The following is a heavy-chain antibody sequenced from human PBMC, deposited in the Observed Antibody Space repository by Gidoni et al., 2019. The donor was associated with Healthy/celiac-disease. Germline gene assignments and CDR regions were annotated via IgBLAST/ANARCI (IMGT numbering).Heavy chain of an antibody. CDR3: ARTQTYFFDY. D-gene: IGHD2-21*01. CDR1: GFTFSDYY. V-gene: IGHV3-11*06. J-gene: IGHJ4*02. Sequence: QVPLAESGGGLVKPGGSLRLSCAASGFTFSDYYMSWIRQAPGKGLEWVSYISSSSSYTNYADSVKGRFTISRDNAKNSLYLQMTSLRAEDTAVYYCARTQTYFFDYWGQGTLVTVSS. CDR2: ISSSSSYT.